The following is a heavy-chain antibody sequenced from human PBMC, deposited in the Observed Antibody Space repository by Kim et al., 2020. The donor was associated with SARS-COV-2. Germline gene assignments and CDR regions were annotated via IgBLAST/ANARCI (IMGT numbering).Heavy chain of an antibody. D-gene: IGHD4-17*01. CDR2: INAGNGNT. J-gene: IGHJ6*02. CDR3: ARATVVTLYYYYGMDV. Sequence: ASVKVSCKASGYTFTSYAMHWVRQAPGQRLEWMGWINAGNGNTKYSQKFQGRVTITRDTSASTAYMELSSLRSEDTAVYYCARATVVTLYYYYGMDVWGQGTTVTVYS. V-gene: IGHV1-3*01. CDR1: GYTFTSYA.